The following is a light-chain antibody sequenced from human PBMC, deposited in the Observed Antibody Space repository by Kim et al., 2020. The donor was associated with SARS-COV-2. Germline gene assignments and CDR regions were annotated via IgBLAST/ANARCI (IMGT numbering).Light chain of an antibody. CDR1: SSDVGGYNY. J-gene: IGLJ1*01. CDR3: CSYAHRSPPLYV. Sequence: QSALTQPRSVSGSPGQSVTISCTGTSSDVGGYNYVSWYQQRPGKAPKLMIYDVTKRPSGVPDRFSGSKSGNTASLTISGLQVEDDADYYCCSYAHRSPPLYVFGTGTKVTVL. CDR2: DVT. V-gene: IGLV2-11*01.